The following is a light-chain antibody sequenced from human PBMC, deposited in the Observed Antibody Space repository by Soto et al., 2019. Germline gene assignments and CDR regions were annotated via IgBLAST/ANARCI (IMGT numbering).Light chain of an antibody. Sequence: QSVLTQPPSVSGAPGQRVTISCTGSSSNIGAGYGVHWYQQVPGSSPKLLIYGNTNRPSGVPDRFSGSKSGTSASLAISGLQAEDEADYYCQSFDSNLSGSLFGGGTQLTVL. CDR2: GNT. CDR3: QSFDSNLSGSL. V-gene: IGLV1-40*01. CDR1: SSNIGAGYG. J-gene: IGLJ7*01.